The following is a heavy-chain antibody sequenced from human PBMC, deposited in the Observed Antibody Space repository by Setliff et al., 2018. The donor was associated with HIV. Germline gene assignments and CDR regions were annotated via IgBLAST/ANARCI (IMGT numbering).Heavy chain of an antibody. Sequence: GGSLRLSCAVSGFTFRSYEMSWVRQAPGKGLEWISYINSRGDSDHYADSVKGRFTISRDNAKSSLSLQMHNLRAEDTAVYYCARDSDSTAIYWYFDLWGRGTLVTVS. CDR3: ARDSDSTAIYWYFDL. D-gene: IGHD1-1*01. J-gene: IGHJ2*01. V-gene: IGHV3-48*03. CDR2: INSRGDSD. CDR1: GFTFRSYE.